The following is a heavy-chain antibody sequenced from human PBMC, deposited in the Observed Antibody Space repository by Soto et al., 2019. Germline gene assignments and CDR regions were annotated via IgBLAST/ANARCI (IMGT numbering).Heavy chain of an antibody. CDR2: SRNKANSYST. V-gene: IGHV3-72*01. Sequence: EVQLVESGGGLVQPGGSLRLSCAASGFTFSDHYMDWVRQAPGKGLEWVGRSRNKANSYSTEYAASVKGRFTISKDESQNSLYLQMNSLKAEDTAVYYCARFSGSYTRGLDSWGQGPLVTVSS. CDR3: ARFSGSYTRGLDS. CDR1: GFTFSDHY. D-gene: IGHD1-26*01. J-gene: IGHJ4*02.